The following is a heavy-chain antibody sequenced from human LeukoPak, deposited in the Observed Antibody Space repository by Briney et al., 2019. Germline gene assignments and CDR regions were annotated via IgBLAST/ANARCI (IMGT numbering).Heavy chain of an antibody. Sequence: GGSLRLSCAASGFAFNSYTMNWVRQAPGKGLEWVSSITGSGLSIHYADSVKGRFTISRDGSKNTLYLQMDSLRPEDTAVYYCAREPTGAIDYWGQGTLVTVSS. CDR1: GFAFNSYT. CDR3: AREPTGAIDY. CDR2: ITGSGLSI. V-gene: IGHV3-23*01. D-gene: IGHD7-27*01. J-gene: IGHJ4*02.